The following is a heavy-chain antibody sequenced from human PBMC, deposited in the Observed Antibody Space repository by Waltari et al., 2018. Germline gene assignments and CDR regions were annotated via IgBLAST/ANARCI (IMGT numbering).Heavy chain of an antibody. D-gene: IGHD6-13*01. CDR1: GSSIRSRHSD. J-gene: IGHJ5*02. CDR3: ARSPGIALPDHLEENWFDP. Sequence: QVQLQESGRGLVTPSETLSLICSVSGSSIRSRHSDWGWIRRPPGKGLEWIGSIPYSGTTYYNPSLKSRLTISVDTSKNQFSLRLSSLTAADTAVYYCARSPGIALPDHLEENWFDPWGQGTLVTVSS. V-gene: IGHV4-39*01. CDR2: IPYSGTT.